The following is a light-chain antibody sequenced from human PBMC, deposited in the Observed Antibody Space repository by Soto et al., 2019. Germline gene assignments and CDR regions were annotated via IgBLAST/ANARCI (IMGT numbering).Light chain of an antibody. Sequence: DIQLTQSPSFLSASVGDRVTITCRASQGISSYLAWYQQKPGKAPKLLIYAASILQSVVPSRFSGSGSGTEFTLTISSLQPEDFATYYCQQLNSYPRTFGRGTEVEIK. CDR1: QGISSY. V-gene: IGKV1-9*01. CDR2: AAS. J-gene: IGKJ1*01. CDR3: QQLNSYPRT.